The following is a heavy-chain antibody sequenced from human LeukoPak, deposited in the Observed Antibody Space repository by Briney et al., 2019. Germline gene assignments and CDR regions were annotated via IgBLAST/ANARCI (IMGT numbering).Heavy chain of an antibody. J-gene: IGHJ5*02. D-gene: IGHD3-10*01. CDR3: ARSLMVRGVDAGWFDP. Sequence: GASVKVSCKASGYTFTSYAMNWVRQAPGQGLEWMGWINTNTGNSTYAQGFTGRFVFSLDTSVSTAYLQISSLKAEDTAVYYCARSLMVRGVDAGWFDPWGQGTLVTVSS. V-gene: IGHV7-4-1*02. CDR1: GYTFTSYA. CDR2: INTNTGNS.